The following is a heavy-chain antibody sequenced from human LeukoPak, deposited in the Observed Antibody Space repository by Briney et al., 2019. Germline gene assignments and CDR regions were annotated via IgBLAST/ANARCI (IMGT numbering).Heavy chain of an antibody. V-gene: IGHV3-11*04. CDR1: GFTFSDFY. D-gene: IGHD5-18*01. CDR3: ARGRGYSYGHTDY. Sequence: GGSLRLSCAASGFTFSDFYVTWIRQAPGKGLEWVSYISSSGSTIYYADSVKGRFTISRDNAKNSLYLQMNSLRAEDTAEYYCARGRGYSYGHTDYWGQGTLVTVSS. J-gene: IGHJ4*02. CDR2: ISSSGSTI.